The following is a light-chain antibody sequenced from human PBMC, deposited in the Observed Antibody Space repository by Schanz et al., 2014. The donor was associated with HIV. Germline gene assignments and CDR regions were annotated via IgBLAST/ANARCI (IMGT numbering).Light chain of an antibody. CDR1: SGDVGSYNY. J-gene: IGLJ1*01. CDR2: DVS. CDR3: SSYTGSSTDV. V-gene: IGLV2-14*03. Sequence: QSVLTQPASVSGSPGQSISISCTGTSGDVGSYNYVSWYQQHPGKAPKLMIYDVSNRPSGVSNRFSGSKSGNTASLTISGLQAEDEADYYCSSYTGSSTDVFGTGTKLTVL.